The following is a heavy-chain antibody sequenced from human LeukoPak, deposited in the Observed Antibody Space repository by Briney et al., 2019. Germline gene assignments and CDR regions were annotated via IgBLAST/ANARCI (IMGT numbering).Heavy chain of an antibody. CDR3: ARGNLLYFDY. D-gene: IGHD1-26*01. CDR2: ISSSGSTI. Sequence: GGSLRLSCAASGFTFSSYEMNWVRQAPGKGLEWVSYISSSGSTIYYADSVKGRFTISRDNAKNSLYLQMNSLRAEDTAVYYCARGNLLYFDYWGQGTLVTLSS. V-gene: IGHV3-48*03. J-gene: IGHJ4*02. CDR1: GFTFSSYE.